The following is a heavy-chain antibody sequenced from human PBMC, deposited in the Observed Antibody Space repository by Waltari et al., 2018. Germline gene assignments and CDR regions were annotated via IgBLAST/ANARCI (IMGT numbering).Heavy chain of an antibody. V-gene: IGHV3-30*18. D-gene: IGHD6-19*01. CDR1: GFSFSTYG. CDR2: IWNDGSNK. Sequence: QVQLVESGGVVVQPGRSLRLSCAASGFSFSTYGMHWVRQAPGKGLEWVALIWNDGSNKYYADSVKGRFTISRDNSKNTLYLQMNSLTTEDTAIYYCAKAGRAVAGTWVDYFDSWGQGTQVTV. CDR3: AKAGRAVAGTWVDYFDS. J-gene: IGHJ4*02.